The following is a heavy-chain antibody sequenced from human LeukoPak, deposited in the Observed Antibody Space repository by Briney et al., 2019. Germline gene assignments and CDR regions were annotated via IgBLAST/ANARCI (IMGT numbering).Heavy chain of an antibody. CDR2: ISSSSSYI. CDR3: ARDHNYAFDN. V-gene: IGHV3-21*01. Sequence: NPGGSLRPSCAASGFTFSSYSMNWVRQAPGKGLEWVSSISSSSSYIYYADSVKGRFTISRDNAKNSLYLQMNSLRVEDTAVYYCARDHNYAFDNWGQGTLVTVSS. J-gene: IGHJ4*02. D-gene: IGHD1-1*01. CDR1: GFTFSSYS.